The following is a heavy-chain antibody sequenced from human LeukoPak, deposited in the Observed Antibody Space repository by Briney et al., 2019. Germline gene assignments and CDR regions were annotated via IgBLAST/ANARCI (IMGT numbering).Heavy chain of an antibody. J-gene: IGHJ2*01. CDR3: ARCPRYCSSTSCYKGHWYFDL. Sequence: PSETLSLTCTVSGGSISSYYWSWIRQPPGKGLEWIGYIYYSGSTNYNPSLKSRVTISVDTSKNQFSLKLSSVTAADTAVYYCARCPRYCSSTSCYKGHWYFDLWGRGTLVTVSS. V-gene: IGHV4-59*01. CDR2: IYYSGST. CDR1: GGSISSYY. D-gene: IGHD2-2*02.